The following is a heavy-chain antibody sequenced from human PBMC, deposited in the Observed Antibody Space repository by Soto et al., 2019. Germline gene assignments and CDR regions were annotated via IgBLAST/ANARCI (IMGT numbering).Heavy chain of an antibody. D-gene: IGHD6-13*01. Sequence: QVQLVQSGAEVKKPGSSVKVSCKASGGTFSSYTISWVRQAPGQGLEWMGRIIPILGIANYAQKFQGRVTITADKSTSTDYMELSSLRSEDTAVYYCARAPGIAAAGPFDYWGQGTLVTVSS. J-gene: IGHJ4*02. CDR1: GGTFSSYT. CDR2: IIPILGIA. CDR3: ARAPGIAAAGPFDY. V-gene: IGHV1-69*02.